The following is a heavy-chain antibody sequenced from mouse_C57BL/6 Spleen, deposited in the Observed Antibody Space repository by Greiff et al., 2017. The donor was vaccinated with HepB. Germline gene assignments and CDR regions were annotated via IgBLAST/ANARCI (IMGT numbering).Heavy chain of an antibody. CDR3: ASLDSSGYVWFAY. Sequence: VQLQQSGAELARPGASVKMSCKASGYTFTSYTMHWVKQRPGQGLEWIGYINPSSGYTKYNQKFKDKATLTADKSSSTAYMQLSSLTSADASVYYCASLDSSGYVWFAYWGQGTLVTVSA. D-gene: IGHD3-2*02. J-gene: IGHJ3*01. CDR2: INPSSGYT. CDR1: GYTFTSYT. V-gene: IGHV1-4*01.